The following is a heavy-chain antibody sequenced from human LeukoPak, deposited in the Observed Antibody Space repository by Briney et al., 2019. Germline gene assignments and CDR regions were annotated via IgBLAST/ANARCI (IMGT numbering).Heavy chain of an antibody. Sequence: GGSLRLSCAASGFTFSSYGMHWVRQAPGKGLEWVSAISGSGGSTYYADSVKGRFTISRDNSKNTLYLQMNSLRAEDTAVYYCAKDGEYSYGYGDYYYMDVWGKGTTVTVSS. CDR3: AKDGEYSYGYGDYYYMDV. D-gene: IGHD5-18*01. J-gene: IGHJ6*03. CDR2: ISGSGGST. CDR1: GFTFSSYG. V-gene: IGHV3-23*01.